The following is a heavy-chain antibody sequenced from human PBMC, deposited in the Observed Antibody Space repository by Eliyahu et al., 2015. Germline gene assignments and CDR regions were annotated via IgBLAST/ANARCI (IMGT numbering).Heavy chain of an antibody. CDR3: ARGQWGDYYEISGYPDY. Sequence: QVQLVQSGAEVKKPGASVKVSCKASGYTGYXXHWVRQAPGQGLAWMGWVNLNXXGTKXAQNFXXRVTMTRDTSISTAYMELSRLTSDDTAVYYCARGQWGDYYEISGYPDYWGQGTLVTVSS. D-gene: IGHD3-22*01. CDR2: VNLNXXGT. V-gene: IGHV1-2*02. J-gene: IGHJ4*02. CDR1: GYTGYX.